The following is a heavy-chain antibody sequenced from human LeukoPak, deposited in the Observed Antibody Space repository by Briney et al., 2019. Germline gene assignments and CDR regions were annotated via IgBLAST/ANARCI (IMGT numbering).Heavy chain of an antibody. CDR1: GFTFSSYG. V-gene: IGHV3-30*18. CDR3: AKVPPPPHGVIVVVRDDYYYGMDV. Sequence: GRSLRLSCAASGFTFSSYGMHWVRQAPGKGLEWVAVISCDGSNKYYADSVKGRFTISRDNSKNTLYLQMNSLRAEDTAVYYCAKVPPPPHGVIVVVRDDYYYGMDVWGQGTTVTVSS. J-gene: IGHJ6*02. CDR2: ISCDGSNK. D-gene: IGHD3-22*01.